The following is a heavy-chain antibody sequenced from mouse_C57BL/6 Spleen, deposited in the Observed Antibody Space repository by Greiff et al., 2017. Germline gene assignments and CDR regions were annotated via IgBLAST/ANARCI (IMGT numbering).Heavy chain of an antibody. D-gene: IGHD3-2*02. Sequence: VQLQQSGPELVKPGASVKISCKASGYAFSSSWMNWVKQRPGKGLEWIGRIYPGDGDTNYNGKFKGKATLTADKSSSTAYMQLSSLTSEDSAVYFCAKEKTAQATPFAYWGQGTLVTVSA. CDR2: IYPGDGDT. J-gene: IGHJ3*01. V-gene: IGHV1-82*01. CDR1: GYAFSSSW. CDR3: AKEKTAQATPFAY.